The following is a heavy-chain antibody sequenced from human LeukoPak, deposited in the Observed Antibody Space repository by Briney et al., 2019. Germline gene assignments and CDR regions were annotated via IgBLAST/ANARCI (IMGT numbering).Heavy chain of an antibody. CDR1: GGSISTYY. J-gene: IGHJ4*02. Sequence: SETLSLTCTVSGGSISTYYWSWIRQPPGKGLEWIGYVYYSGITNYNPSLKSRVTISVDGSKSQFSLKLSSVTAADTAVYYCARRLAVTGRYYFDYWGQGTLVTVSS. D-gene: IGHD6-19*01. V-gene: IGHV4-59*08. CDR3: ARRLAVTGRYYFDY. CDR2: VYYSGIT.